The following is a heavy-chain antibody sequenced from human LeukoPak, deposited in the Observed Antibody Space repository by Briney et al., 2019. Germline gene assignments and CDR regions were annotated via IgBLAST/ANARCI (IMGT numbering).Heavy chain of an antibody. V-gene: IGHV4-59*12. J-gene: IGHJ3*02. CDR1: GGSISSYY. D-gene: IGHD5-18*01. CDR3: AVASTAMVYWGAFDI. CDR2: IYYSGST. Sequence: SETLSLTCTVSGGSISSYYWSWIRQPPGKGLEWIGYIYYSGSTNYNPSLKSRVTISVDTSRNQFSLRLSSATAADTAVYYCAVASTAMVYWGAFDIWGQGTMVTVSS.